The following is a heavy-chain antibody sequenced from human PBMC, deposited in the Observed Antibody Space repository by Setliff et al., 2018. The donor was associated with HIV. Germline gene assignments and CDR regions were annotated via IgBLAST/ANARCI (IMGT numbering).Heavy chain of an antibody. J-gene: IGHJ6*02. CDR1: GYTFTGYY. CDR3: ARDDEMGTVTEHYYYGMGV. D-gene: IGHD4-4*01. Sequence: ASVKVSCKASGYTFTGYYVHWVRQAPGQGLEWMGWINPNNGGTNYAQKFQGRVTMTRDTSVSTAYMELNRLRSDDTAVYYCARDDEMGTVTEHYYYGMGVWGQGTTVTVSS. V-gene: IGHV1-2*02. CDR2: INPNNGGT.